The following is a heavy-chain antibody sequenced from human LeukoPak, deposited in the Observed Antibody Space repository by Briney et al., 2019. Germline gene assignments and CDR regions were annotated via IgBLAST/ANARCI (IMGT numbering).Heavy chain of an antibody. J-gene: IGHJ4*02. D-gene: IGHD3-16*02. Sequence: SETLSLTCAVYGGSFSGYYWSWIRQPPGKGLEWIGEINHSGTTDCNPSLKSRVTISVDTSKNQFSLKLSPVTAADTAVYYCARGWITFGGVITNWGQGTLVTVSS. V-gene: IGHV4-34*01. CDR1: GGSFSGYY. CDR2: INHSGTT. CDR3: ARGWITFGGVITN.